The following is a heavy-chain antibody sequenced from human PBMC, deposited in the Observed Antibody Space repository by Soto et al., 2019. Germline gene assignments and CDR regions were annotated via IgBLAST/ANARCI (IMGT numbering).Heavy chain of an antibody. Sequence: QVQLVQSGAEVRKPGSSVKVSCKASGGTFSSYAITWVRQAPGQGLEWMGGIIPIFGSTNYAQKFQGRVKITADESTSTAYMELSSLRSEDTAVYYCAREGTTAPQDGFYYYGMDVWGQGTTVTVSS. CDR2: IIPIFGST. CDR1: GGTFSSYA. J-gene: IGHJ6*02. CDR3: AREGTTAPQDGFYYYGMDV. V-gene: IGHV1-69*01. D-gene: IGHD5-18*01.